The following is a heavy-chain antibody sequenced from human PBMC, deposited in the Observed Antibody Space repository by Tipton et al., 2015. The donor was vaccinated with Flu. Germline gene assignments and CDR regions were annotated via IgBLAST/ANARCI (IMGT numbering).Heavy chain of an antibody. D-gene: IGHD3-9*01. CDR1: GGSISRGSYY. CDR2: IYTNGNT. CDR3: VRSGEHTSLYVDFFQQ. Sequence: TLSLTCSVSGGSISRGSYYYNWIRQPAGEGLEWIGRIYTNGNTNYKASLKSRVTISIDRSRNQFSLRLRSVTAADTAMYYCVRSGEHTSLYVDFFQQWGQGTLVTVSS. V-gene: IGHV4-61*02. J-gene: IGHJ1*01.